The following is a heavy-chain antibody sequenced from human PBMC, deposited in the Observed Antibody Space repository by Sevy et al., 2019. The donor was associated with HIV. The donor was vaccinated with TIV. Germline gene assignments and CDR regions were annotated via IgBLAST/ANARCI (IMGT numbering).Heavy chain of an antibody. J-gene: IGHJ5*02. Sequence: GGSLRLSCAASGFTFSSYAMHWVRQAPGKGLEWVAVISYDVSNKYYADSVKGRFTISRDNSKNTMYMQMNSLRAEDTAVYYCARGVQYSGSNLGWFDPWGQGTLVTVSS. D-gene: IGHD1-26*01. V-gene: IGHV3-30-3*01. CDR1: GFTFSSYA. CDR2: ISYDVSNK. CDR3: ARGVQYSGSNLGWFDP.